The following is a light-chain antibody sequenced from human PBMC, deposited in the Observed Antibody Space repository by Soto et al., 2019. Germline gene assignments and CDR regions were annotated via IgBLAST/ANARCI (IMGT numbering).Light chain of an antibody. V-gene: IGLV2-8*01. J-gene: IGLJ2*01. CDR3: SSYAGSNTPVV. CDR1: SSDVGGYNY. CDR2: EVS. Sequence: QSVLTQPPSASGSPGQSVTISCTGTSSDVGGYNYVSWYQQHPGKAPKLTIYEVSKRPSGVPDRFSGSKSGNTASLTVSGLQAEDEADYYCSSYAGSNTPVVFGGGTKLTVL.